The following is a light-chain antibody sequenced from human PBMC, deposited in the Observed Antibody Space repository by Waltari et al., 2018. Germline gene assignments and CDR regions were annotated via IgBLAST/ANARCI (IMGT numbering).Light chain of an antibody. CDR2: ANN. V-gene: IGLV1-40*01. Sequence: QSVLAQPPSVSGALGQRVTISCPGHSSHIRAGYDVHWYQQHPGKAPRRIIYANNIRPRGAPHRFAGSKSGTSASRAITGLPAEDEAVYYCQSCDSSLSDSVFAPGTKVIVL. CDR1: SSHIRAGYD. J-gene: IGLJ1*01. CDR3: QSCDSSLSDSV.